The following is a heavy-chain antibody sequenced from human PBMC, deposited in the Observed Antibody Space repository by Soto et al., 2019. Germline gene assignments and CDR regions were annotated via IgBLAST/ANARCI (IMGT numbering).Heavy chain of an antibody. CDR1: GGSISSSSYY. D-gene: IGHD5-12*01. V-gene: IGHV4-39*02. CDR3: ARDGYNRGNWFDP. Sequence: QLQLQESGPGLVKPSETLSLTCTDSGGSISSSSYYWGWIRQPPGKGLEWIGSIYYSGITYYNPSLKSRVTISVDTSKNQFSLKLSSVTAADTAVYYCARDGYNRGNWFDPWGQGTLVTVSS. CDR2: IYYSGIT. J-gene: IGHJ5*02.